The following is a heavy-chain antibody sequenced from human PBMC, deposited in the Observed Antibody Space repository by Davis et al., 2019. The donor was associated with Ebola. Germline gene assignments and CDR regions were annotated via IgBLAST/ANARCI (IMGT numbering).Heavy chain of an antibody. D-gene: IGHD3-22*01. CDR3: ARHGYYYDSSGYYQGAFDI. Sequence: MPSETLSLTCAVYGGSFSGYYWSWIRQPPGKGLEWIGYIYYSGSTYYNPSLKSRVTISVNTSKNQFSLKLSSVTAADTAVYYCARHGYYYDSSGYYQGAFDIWGQGTMVTVSS. CDR2: IYYSGST. J-gene: IGHJ3*02. CDR1: GGSFSGYY. V-gene: IGHV4-59*08.